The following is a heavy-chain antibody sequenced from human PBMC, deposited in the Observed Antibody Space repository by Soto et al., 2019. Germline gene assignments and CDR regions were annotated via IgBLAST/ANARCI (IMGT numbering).Heavy chain of an antibody. D-gene: IGHD2-21*02. CDR3: ASTCGGDFPLGIYYFDY. V-gene: IGHV1-69*01. J-gene: IGHJ4*02. CDR2: IIPIFGTA. Sequence: QVQLVQSGAEVKKPGSSVKVSCKASGGTFSSYAISWVRQAPGQGLEWMGGIIPIFGTANYAQKFQGRVTITADESTSTAYMELSSLRSEDTAVYYCASTCGGDFPLGIYYFDYWGQGTLVTVSS. CDR1: GGTFSSYA.